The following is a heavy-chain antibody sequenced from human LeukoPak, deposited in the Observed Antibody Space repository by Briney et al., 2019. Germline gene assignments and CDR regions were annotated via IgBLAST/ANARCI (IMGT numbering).Heavy chain of an antibody. CDR2: IYSGGST. CDR3: AREYYDFWSGYRAYGMDV. CDR1: GFTVSSNY. D-gene: IGHD3-3*01. V-gene: IGHV3-53*01. J-gene: IGHJ6*02. Sequence: GGSLRLSCAASGFTVSSNYMSWVRQAPGKGLEWVSFIYSGGSTYYADSVKGRFTISRDNSKNTLYLQMNSLRAEDTAVYYCAREYYDFWSGYRAYGMDVWGQGTTVTVSS.